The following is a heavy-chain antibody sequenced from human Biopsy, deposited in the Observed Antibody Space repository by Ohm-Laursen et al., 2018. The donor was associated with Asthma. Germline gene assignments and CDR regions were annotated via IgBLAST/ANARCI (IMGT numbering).Heavy chain of an antibody. CDR3: ARKAGSCISRTCYSLDF. CDR2: INSVFGTT. J-gene: IGHJ4*02. Sequence: SVKVSCKALGGTFNTYVIGWVRQAPGQGLEWMGGINSVFGTTTYPQKFQDRVTITADDSTSTVYMELSSLRSENTAVYYCARKAGSCISRTCYSLDFWGQGTLVTVSS. D-gene: IGHD2-2*01. CDR1: GGTFNTYV. V-gene: IGHV1-69*13.